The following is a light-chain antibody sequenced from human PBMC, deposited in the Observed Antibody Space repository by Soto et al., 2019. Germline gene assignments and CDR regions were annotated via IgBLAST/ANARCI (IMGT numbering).Light chain of an antibody. J-gene: IGLJ2*01. CDR2: DVS. V-gene: IGLV2-14*01. Sequence: QSALTQPASVSGSPGQSITISCTGTSTDVGGYNYVSWYQQHPGKAPKPMIYDVSYRPSGVSNRFSASKSGNTASLTISGLQAEDEADYYCSSYTSSSTLVVFGGGTKVTVL. CDR1: STDVGGYNY. CDR3: SSYTSSSTLVV.